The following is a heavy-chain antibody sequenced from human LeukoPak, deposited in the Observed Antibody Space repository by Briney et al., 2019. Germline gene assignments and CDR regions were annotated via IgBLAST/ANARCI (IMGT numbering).Heavy chain of an antibody. D-gene: IGHD3-10*01. CDR3: AKRAFGSGSFYFDY. Sequence: GGSLRLSCAASGFTFSSYAMSWVRQAPGKGLECVSFITGSGGGTYYADSVRGRFTISRDNSKNTLYLQMNSLRAEDTAVYYCAKRAFGSGSFYFDYWGQGTLVTVSS. V-gene: IGHV3-23*01. CDR1: GFTFSSYA. CDR2: ITGSGGGT. J-gene: IGHJ4*02.